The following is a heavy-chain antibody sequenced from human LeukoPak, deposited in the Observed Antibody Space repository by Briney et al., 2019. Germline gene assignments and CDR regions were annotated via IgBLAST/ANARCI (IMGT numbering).Heavy chain of an antibody. CDR3: ARNSRVASTSGLNY. V-gene: IGHV1-69*01. Sequence: VKVSCKASGGTFSSYPFTWVRQAPGQGLEWMGEITPIFGAANYAQTFQGRVTITADESTSTVFMELSSLRSDDTAFYYCARNSRVASTSGLNYWGQGTLVTVSS. J-gene: IGHJ4*02. D-gene: IGHD4-23*01. CDR2: ITPIFGAA. CDR1: GGTFSSYP.